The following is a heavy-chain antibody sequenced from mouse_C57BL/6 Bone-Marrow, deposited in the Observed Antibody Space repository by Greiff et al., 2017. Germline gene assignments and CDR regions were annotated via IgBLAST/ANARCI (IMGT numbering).Heavy chain of an antibody. V-gene: IGHV5-9*01. CDR3: ARRTAMDY. D-gene: IGHD3-3*01. CDR2: ISGGGGNT. Sequence: DVMLVESGGGLVKPGGSLKLSCAASGFTFSSYTMSWVRQTPEKRLEWVATISGGGGNTYYPDSVKGRFTISRDNAKNTLYLQMSSLRSEDTALYYCARRTAMDYWGQGTSVTVSS. CDR1: GFTFSSYT. J-gene: IGHJ4*01.